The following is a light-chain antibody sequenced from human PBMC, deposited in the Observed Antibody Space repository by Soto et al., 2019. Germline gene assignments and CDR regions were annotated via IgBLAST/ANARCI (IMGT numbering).Light chain of an antibody. Sequence: DIQMTQSPSSVSASVGDRVTVTCRASQAISTWLAWYQQRPGKAPKLLIYAAYTLQSGVPSRFSATGSGTDFTLTISSLQSEDFATYYCQQADSIPFTFGPGTTV. V-gene: IGKV1-12*01. CDR2: AAY. J-gene: IGKJ3*01. CDR1: QAISTW. CDR3: QQADSIPFT.